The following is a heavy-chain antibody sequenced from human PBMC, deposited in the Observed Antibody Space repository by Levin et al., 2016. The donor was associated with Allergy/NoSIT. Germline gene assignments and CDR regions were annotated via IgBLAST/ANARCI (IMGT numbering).Heavy chain of an antibody. V-gene: IGHV3-23*01. D-gene: IGHD6-13*01. Sequence: GESLKISCAASGFTFSKYAMSWVRQAPGEGLEWVSGISGSGTYYADSVKGRFSISRDNSKNSLYLQMNSLRAEDTAVYYCARDCSSSWYGSFNPGGDAFDIWGQGTMVTVSS. CDR2: ISGSGT. CDR3: ARDCSSSWYGSFNPGGDAFDI. CDR1: GFTFSKYA. J-gene: IGHJ3*02.